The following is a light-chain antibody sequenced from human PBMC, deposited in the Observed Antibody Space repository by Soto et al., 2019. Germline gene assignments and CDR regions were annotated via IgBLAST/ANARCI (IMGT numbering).Light chain of an antibody. CDR1: SSDVGTYNV. J-gene: IGLJ2*01. Sequence: QSALTQPASVSGSPGQSITISCTGTSSDVGTYNVVSWYQQHPGKAPKLIIYEGSRRPSRVSNRFSGSKSGNTASLTISGLQAEGEADYYCCSYAGGSTFVFGGGTKVTVL. CDR3: CSYAGGSTFV. CDR2: EGS. V-gene: IGLV2-23*03.